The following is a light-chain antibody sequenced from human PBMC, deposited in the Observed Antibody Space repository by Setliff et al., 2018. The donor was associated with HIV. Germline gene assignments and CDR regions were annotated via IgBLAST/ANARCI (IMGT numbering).Light chain of an antibody. Sequence: QSVLTQTRSVSGSPGQAVTISCTGTSSNIGTYNYVSWYQQHPGKAPKLMIYDVTKRPSGVSDRFSGSKSGNTASLTISGLQAEDEADYYCCSYGGNSVSYVFGTGTKVTVL. CDR2: DVT. CDR3: CSYGGNSVSYV. CDR1: SSNIGTYNY. J-gene: IGLJ1*01. V-gene: IGLV2-11*01.